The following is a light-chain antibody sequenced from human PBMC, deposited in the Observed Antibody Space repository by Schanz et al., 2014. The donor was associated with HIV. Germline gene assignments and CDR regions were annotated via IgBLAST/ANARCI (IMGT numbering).Light chain of an antibody. J-gene: IGKJ3*01. CDR2: LGS. Sequence: DIVMTQSPLSLSVTPGEPASISCRSRQSLLHSNGNNFLEWYLQKPGKSPQLLIYLGSSRAPGVPDRFSGSVSCTDFTLKINKVEADDVGVYFCMQGLQIPFTFGPGTKLHI. V-gene: IGKV2-28*01. CDR3: MQGLQIPFT. CDR1: QSLLHSNGNNF.